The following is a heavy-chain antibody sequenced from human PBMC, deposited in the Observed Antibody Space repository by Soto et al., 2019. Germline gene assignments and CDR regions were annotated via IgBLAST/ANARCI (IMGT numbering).Heavy chain of an antibody. CDR3: ARGTIGWYSGY. V-gene: IGHV4-59*01. CDR1: GGAISSYY. CDR2: IYYSGST. Sequence: SETLSLTCTVSGGAISSYYWSLIRQPPGKGLEWIGYIYYSGSTNYNPSLKSRVTISVDTSKNQFSLKLSSVTAAATAVYYCARGTIGWYSGYSGQGTLVTVSS. J-gene: IGHJ4*02. D-gene: IGHD6-19*01.